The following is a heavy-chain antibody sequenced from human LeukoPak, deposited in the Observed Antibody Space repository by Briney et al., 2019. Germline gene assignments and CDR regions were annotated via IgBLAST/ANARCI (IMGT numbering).Heavy chain of an antibody. CDR2: ISAYNGNT. Sequence: ASVKVSCKASGYTFTSYAMNWVRQAPGQGLEWMGWISAYNGNTNYAQKLQGRVTMTTDTSTSTAYMELRSLRSDDTAVYYCARDTLWLQFWDYWGQGTLVTVSS. V-gene: IGHV1-18*01. CDR3: ARDTLWLQFWDY. J-gene: IGHJ4*02. CDR1: GYTFTSYA. D-gene: IGHD5-24*01.